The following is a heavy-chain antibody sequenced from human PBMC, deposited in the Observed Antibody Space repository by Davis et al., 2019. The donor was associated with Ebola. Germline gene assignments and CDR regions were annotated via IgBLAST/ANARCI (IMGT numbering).Heavy chain of an antibody. CDR1: GYSFNNYA. D-gene: IGHD1-26*01. CDR3: ARTSIVGTTTTASDI. J-gene: IGHJ3*02. CDR2: ISAYNGNT. Sequence: ASVKVSCKASGYSFNNYAISWVRQAPGQGLEWMGWISAYNGNTNYAQKVQGIVTMTTDTSTGTAYLDLRSLRSDDTAVYFCARTSIVGTTTTASDIWGQGTLVTVSS. V-gene: IGHV1-18*01.